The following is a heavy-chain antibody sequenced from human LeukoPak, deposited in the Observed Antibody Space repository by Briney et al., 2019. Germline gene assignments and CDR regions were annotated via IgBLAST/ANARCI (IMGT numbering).Heavy chain of an antibody. CDR2: ISSSGDST. V-gene: IGHV3-23*01. CDR1: GFTFSSYA. Sequence: GGSLRLSCAASGFTFSSYAMSWVRQAPGKGPEWVSAISSSGDSTYYADSVKGRFTISRDNSKNTLYLQMNSLRAEDTAVYYCAKQRSRDFDYWGQGTLVTVSS. J-gene: IGHJ4*02. D-gene: IGHD2-15*01. CDR3: AKQRSRDFDY.